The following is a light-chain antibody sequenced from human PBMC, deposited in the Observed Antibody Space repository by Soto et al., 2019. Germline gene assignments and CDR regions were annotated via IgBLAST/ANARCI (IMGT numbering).Light chain of an antibody. Sequence: QSVLTQPPSASGTPGQRVSISCSGSSSNIGSKTVDWYQQLPGTAPKLLIYSNNQRPSGVPDRFSGSKSGTSASLAISGLQSEDEADYLCAAWDDSLFGWVFGGGTKLTVL. CDR3: AAWDDSLFGWV. V-gene: IGLV1-44*01. CDR1: SSNIGSKT. CDR2: SNN. J-gene: IGLJ3*02.